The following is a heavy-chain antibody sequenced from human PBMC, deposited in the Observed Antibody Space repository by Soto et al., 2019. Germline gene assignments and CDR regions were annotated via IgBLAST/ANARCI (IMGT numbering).Heavy chain of an antibody. CDR3: AKVGFDY. Sequence: EVHLLESGGGLVQPGGSLRLSCAGSKFIFDTYAMSWVRQAPGKGLEWVSAISGSGGTTYYADSVKGRFTISRDNSKNTLYLQMSSLRAEDTAVYYCAKVGFDYWGQGTLVTVSS. CDR1: KFIFDTYA. CDR2: ISGSGGTT. V-gene: IGHV3-23*01. J-gene: IGHJ4*02.